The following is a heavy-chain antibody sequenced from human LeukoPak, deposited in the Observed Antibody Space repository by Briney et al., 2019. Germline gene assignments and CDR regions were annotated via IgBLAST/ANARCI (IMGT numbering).Heavy chain of an antibody. J-gene: IGHJ4*02. CDR1: GFTFSSYW. V-gene: IGHV3-74*01. CDR3: ARERGYSYGIDY. Sequence: PGGSLRLSCAASGFTFSSYWMHWVRQAPGKGLVWVSRINSDGSSTSYADSVKGRFTISRDNAKNTLYLQMNSLRAEDTAVYYCARERGYSYGIDYWGQGTLVTVSS. CDR2: INSDGSST. D-gene: IGHD5-18*01.